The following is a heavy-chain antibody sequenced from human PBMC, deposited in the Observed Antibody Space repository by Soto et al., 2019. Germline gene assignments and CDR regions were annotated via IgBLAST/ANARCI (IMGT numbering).Heavy chain of an antibody. V-gene: IGHV1-8*01. D-gene: IGHD3-3*01. CDR3: ARGGRRITIFGVVKFIFDY. Sequence: ASVKVSCKASGYTFTSYDINWVRQATGQGLEWMGWMNPNSGNTGYAQKFQGRVTMTRNTSISTAYMELSSLRSEDTAVYYCARGGRRITIFGVVKFIFDYWGQGTLVTVSS. CDR1: GYTFTSYD. CDR2: MNPNSGNT. J-gene: IGHJ4*02.